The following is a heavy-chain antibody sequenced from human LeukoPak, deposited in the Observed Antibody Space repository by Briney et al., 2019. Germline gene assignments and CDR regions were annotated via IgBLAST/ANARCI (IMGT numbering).Heavy chain of an antibody. CDR2: SRSKPNNYAT. V-gene: IGHV3-73*01. CDR3: TGRELSY. D-gene: IGHD3-10*01. CDR1: GFTFSASA. Sequence: GGSLRLSCAASGFTFSASAMHWVRQAPGKGLEWVGRSRSKPNNYATTYAASVKGRFTISRDDSKNTAYLQMNNLDTEDTAVYYCTGRELSYWGQGTLVTVSS. J-gene: IGHJ4*02.